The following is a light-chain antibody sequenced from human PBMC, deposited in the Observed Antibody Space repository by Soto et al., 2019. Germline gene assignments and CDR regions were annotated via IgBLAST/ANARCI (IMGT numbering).Light chain of an antibody. V-gene: IGLV2-14*01. CDR1: ISDVGGYNY. J-gene: IGLJ2*01. Sequence: QSVLTQPASVSGSPGQSITISCTGTISDVGGYNYVSWYQQHPGKAPKLIIYEVSNRPSGVSNRFSGSKSGNAASLTISGLQAEDEADYYCSSYTSSTIGVVFGGGTKVTVL. CDR2: EVS. CDR3: SSYTSSTIGVV.